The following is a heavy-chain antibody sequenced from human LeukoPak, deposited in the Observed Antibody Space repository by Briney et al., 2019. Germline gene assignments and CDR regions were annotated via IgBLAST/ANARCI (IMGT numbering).Heavy chain of an antibody. CDR3: ARSEEGYSYGYSWGSTNWFDP. J-gene: IGHJ5*02. CDR1: GGSISSGDYY. Sequence: PSETLSLTCTVSGGSISSGDYYWSWIRQPPGKGLEWIGYIYYSGSTYYNPSLKSRVTISVDTSKNQFSLKLSSVTAADTAVYYCARSEEGYSYGYSWGSTNWFDPWGQGTLVTVFS. CDR2: IYYSGST. V-gene: IGHV4-30-4*01. D-gene: IGHD5-18*01.